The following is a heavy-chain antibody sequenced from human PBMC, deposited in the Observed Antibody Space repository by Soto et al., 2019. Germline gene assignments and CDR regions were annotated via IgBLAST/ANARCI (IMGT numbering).Heavy chain of an antibody. D-gene: IGHD1-1*01. V-gene: IGHV3-48*02. CDR1: GFTFSTYS. CDR3: AREPNNRYNEGFAY. CDR2: ISSTSYPI. Sequence: GGSLRLSCAASGFTFSTYSMNWVRQAPGKGLEWVSYISSTSYPIYYADSVEGRFTISRDNAKNSLYLQMNGLRDDDTAVYYCAREPNNRYNEGFAYWGRGALVTVSS. J-gene: IGHJ4*02.